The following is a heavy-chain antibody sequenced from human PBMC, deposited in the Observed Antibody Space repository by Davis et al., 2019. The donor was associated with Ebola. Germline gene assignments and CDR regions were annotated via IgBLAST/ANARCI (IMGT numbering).Heavy chain of an antibody. CDR3: ARLLGSR. Sequence: PGGSLRLSCTVSGGSISSSSYYWGWIRQPPGKGLEWIGSIYYSGSTYYNPSLKSRVTISVDTSKNQFSLKLSSVTAADTAVYYCARLLGSRWGQGTLVTVSS. CDR1: GGSISSSSYY. V-gene: IGHV4-39*01. CDR2: IYYSGST. J-gene: IGHJ4*02.